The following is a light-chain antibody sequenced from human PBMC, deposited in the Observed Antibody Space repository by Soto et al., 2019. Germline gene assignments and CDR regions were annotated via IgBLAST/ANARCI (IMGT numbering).Light chain of an antibody. CDR3: QQYYNWPPMYT. CDR1: QSVITN. CDR2: GAS. V-gene: IGKV3-15*01. Sequence: EMVMTQSPATLSVSPGERATLSCRASQSVITNLAWYQHKSGQPPRLLFYGASTRATGIPARFSGSASGTEFTLTIGSLQSEDFAVYYCQQYYNWPPMYTFGQGTKLEIK. J-gene: IGKJ2*01.